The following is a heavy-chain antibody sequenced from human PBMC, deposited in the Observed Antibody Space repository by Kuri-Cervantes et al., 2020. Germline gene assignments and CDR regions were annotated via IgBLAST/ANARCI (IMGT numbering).Heavy chain of an antibody. CDR3: ARGVPRIGGMDV. D-gene: IGHD3-22*01. CDR1: GYTFTGYY. CDR2: INPNSGGT. Sequence: KVSCKASGYTFTGYYMHWVRQAPGQGLEWMGWINPNSGGTNYAQKFQGRVTMTRDTSTSTVYMELSSLRSEDTAVYYCARGVPRIGGMDVWGQGTTVTVSS. V-gene: IGHV1-2*02. J-gene: IGHJ6*02.